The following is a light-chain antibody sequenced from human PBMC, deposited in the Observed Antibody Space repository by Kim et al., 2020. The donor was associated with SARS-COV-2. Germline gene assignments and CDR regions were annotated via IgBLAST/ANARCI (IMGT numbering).Light chain of an antibody. J-gene: IGKJ1*01. CDR1: QNVLYSSDNKNY. Sequence: ATINCQSSQNVLYSSDNKNYLAWYQQKPGQPPKVLIYWASAREAGIPDRFSGSGSGTDFTLTINSLQAEDVAVYYCQQYYTTPRTFGQGTKVDIK. CDR2: WAS. V-gene: IGKV4-1*01. CDR3: QQYYTTPRT.